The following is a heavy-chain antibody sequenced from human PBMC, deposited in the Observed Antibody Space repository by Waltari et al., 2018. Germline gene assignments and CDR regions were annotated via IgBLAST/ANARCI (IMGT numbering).Heavy chain of an antibody. CDR1: GFTFGDYW. CDR3: ARKGGRGYPYGPFYYDH. D-gene: IGHD5-18*01. Sequence: EVQLVESGGGLVQPGGSLRLSCVASGFTFGDYWMHWVRQPPGKGLEWVERINMECGYISYTDSVKGRFTISRDNAKNTLFLQLNSLRAEDTAVYYCARKGGRGYPYGPFYYDHWGQGTLVTVSP. J-gene: IGHJ4*02. CDR2: INMECGYI. V-gene: IGHV3-74*01.